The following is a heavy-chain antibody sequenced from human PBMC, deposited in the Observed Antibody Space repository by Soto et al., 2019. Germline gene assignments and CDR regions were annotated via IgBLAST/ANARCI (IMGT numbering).Heavy chain of an antibody. Sequence: HVRLVQSGAEVKKPGASVQVSCKTSGYTFTNFGLSWVRQAPGQGLEWMGWISAYNGNTNYAQNFQGRVTMTTDTSTSRAYMELRSMRSDDTDVYYCARGGTQIDYWGQGSLVTVSS. V-gene: IGHV1-18*01. CDR1: GYTFTNFG. CDR2: ISAYNGNT. J-gene: IGHJ4*02. D-gene: IGHD3-16*01. CDR3: ARGGTQIDY.